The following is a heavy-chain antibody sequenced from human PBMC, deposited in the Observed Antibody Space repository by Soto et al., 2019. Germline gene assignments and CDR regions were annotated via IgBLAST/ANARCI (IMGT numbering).Heavy chain of an antibody. J-gene: IGHJ4*02. CDR1: GFTLSNYW. D-gene: IGHD5-12*01. CDR2: TNSDGSDT. CDR3: ARGSGYDFDS. V-gene: IGHV3-74*01. Sequence: EVQLVESGGNLVQPGGSLILSCAASGFTLSNYWMHWVRQAPGKGPVWVSRTNSDGSDTVYADSVKGRFTVSSDIAKNTVSLQMNSLGVEDTAVYYCARGSGYDFDSWGPGTLVTVSS.